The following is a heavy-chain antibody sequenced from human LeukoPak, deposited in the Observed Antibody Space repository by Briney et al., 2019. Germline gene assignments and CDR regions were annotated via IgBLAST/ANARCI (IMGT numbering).Heavy chain of an antibody. CDR3: ARDLKSSGYYYVGPFDY. V-gene: IGHV4-61*02. D-gene: IGHD3-22*01. Sequence: SETLSLTCTVSGGSISSSSYYWSWIRQPAGKGLEWIGRIYTSGSTNYNPSLKSRVTMSVDTSKNQFSLKLSSVTAADTAVYYCARDLKSSGYYYVGPFDYWGQGTLVTVSS. CDR1: GGSISSSSYY. CDR2: IYTSGST. J-gene: IGHJ4*02.